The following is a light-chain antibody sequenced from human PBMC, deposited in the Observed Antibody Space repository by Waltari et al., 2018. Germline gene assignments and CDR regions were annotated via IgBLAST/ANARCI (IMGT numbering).Light chain of an antibody. CDR1: QRVNTN. CDR2: AAS. Sequence: VVTQSPATLSVYPGKTVTFSCRASQRVNTNLAWYQQKPGQAPRLHIFAASTRAPGIPSRFGGSVSGTEFTLTITSLQFEDVGVYFCQQYHKWPPGGFGGGTKVEIE. V-gene: IGKV3-15*01. CDR3: QQYHKWPPGG. J-gene: IGKJ4*01.